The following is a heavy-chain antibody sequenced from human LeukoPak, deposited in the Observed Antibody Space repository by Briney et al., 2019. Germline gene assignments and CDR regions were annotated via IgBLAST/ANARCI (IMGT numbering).Heavy chain of an antibody. CDR3: ARDQDYYGSGSYGPDY. V-gene: IGHV4-38-2*02. CDR2: VYHSGST. CDR1: GGSFGNYY. D-gene: IGHD3-10*01. Sequence: SETLSLTCTVSGGSFGNYYWGWIRQPPGKGLEWIGSVYHSGSTFYNPSLKSRVTVLADPSKNQFSLKLTSVTAADTAVYYCARDQDYYGSGSYGPDYWGQGILVTVSS. J-gene: IGHJ4*02.